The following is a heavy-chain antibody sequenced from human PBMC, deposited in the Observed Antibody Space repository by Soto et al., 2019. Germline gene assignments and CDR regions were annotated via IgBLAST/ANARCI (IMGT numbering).Heavy chain of an antibody. CDR1: GGSINSDDHY. J-gene: IGHJ5*02. CDR2: IYYSGTT. Sequence: QVQVQESGPGLVKPSQTLSLTCSVSGGSINSDDHYWTWIRQPPGNGLEWIGSIYYSGTTNYNPSINGRITVSIDTSKNQFSLNATYLSAADTALYSCARQRRGGYWFAPWGQGTPVTVSS. V-gene: IGHV4-30-4*01. CDR3: ARQRRGGYWFAP.